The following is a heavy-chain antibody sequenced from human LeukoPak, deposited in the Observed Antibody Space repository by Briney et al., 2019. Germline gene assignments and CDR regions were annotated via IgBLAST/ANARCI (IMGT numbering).Heavy chain of an antibody. Sequence: SETLSLTCTVSGSSIRSAYYWGWIRQPPGKGLEWIGNIYYSGTTNYNPSLKSRVTISVDTSKNQFSLKLSSVTAADTAVYYCASLYCSGGSCYGDFDYWGQGALVTVSS. CDR3: ASLYCSGGSCYGDFDY. V-gene: IGHV4-38-2*02. D-gene: IGHD2-15*01. CDR1: GSSIRSAYY. J-gene: IGHJ4*02. CDR2: IYYSGTT.